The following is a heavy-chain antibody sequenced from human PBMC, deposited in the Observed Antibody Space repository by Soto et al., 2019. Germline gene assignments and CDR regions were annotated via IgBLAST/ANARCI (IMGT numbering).Heavy chain of an antibody. CDR3: TRAAWFPYLSFY. CDR1: GFTFSRFE. Sequence: LRLSCAASGFTFSRFEFHWVRQAPGKVLDWISYISSSGSTAYYASSVEGRFTISRDNANNSVYLQMDSLRAEDTALYYCTRAAWFPYLSFYWGQGALVTVSS. CDR2: ISSSGSTA. J-gene: IGHJ4*02. D-gene: IGHD3-10*01. V-gene: IGHV3-48*03.